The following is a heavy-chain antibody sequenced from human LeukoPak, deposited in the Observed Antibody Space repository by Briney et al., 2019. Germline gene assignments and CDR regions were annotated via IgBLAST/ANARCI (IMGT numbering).Heavy chain of an antibody. D-gene: IGHD1-26*01. J-gene: IGHJ4*02. Sequence: GASVKVSCKASGYTFTNYGISWVRQAPGQGLEWVGWVSTYNGNTDYAQTVQGRVAMTTDTSTNTAYMDLRSLRPDDTAVYYCARPHSLGGSFYVFDYWGQGTLITVSS. CDR3: ARPHSLGGSFYVFDY. V-gene: IGHV1-18*01. CDR2: VSTYNGNT. CDR1: GYTFTNYG.